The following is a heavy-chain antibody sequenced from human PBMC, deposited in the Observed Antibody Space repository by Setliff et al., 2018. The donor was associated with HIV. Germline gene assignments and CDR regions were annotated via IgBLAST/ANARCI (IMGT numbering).Heavy chain of an antibody. D-gene: IGHD2-15*01. CDR2: ISSSGTT. V-gene: IGHV4-4*09. CDR1: DDSFSNYD. Sequence: SETLSLTCVVSDDSFSNYDWTWIRQPPGMALQWIGYISSSGTTNYNPSLRSRVTISIETSNTHFSLWLRSVTAADTATYFCARLGRAIDDGGSSLRLDFWGQGMLVTVSS. CDR3: ARLGRAIDDGGSSLRLDF. J-gene: IGHJ4*02.